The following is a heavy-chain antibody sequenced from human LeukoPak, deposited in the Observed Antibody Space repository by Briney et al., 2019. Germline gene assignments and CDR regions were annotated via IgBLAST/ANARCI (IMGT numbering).Heavy chain of an antibody. CDR1: GFTFSSYS. D-gene: IGHD6-13*01. CDR3: ARDGKYSSSWDSKKDPKRWYYYYMDV. V-gene: IGHV3-48*01. CDR2: ISSSSSTI. Sequence: PGGSLRLSCAASGFTFSSYSMNWVRQAPGKGLEWVSYISSSSSTIYYADSVKGRFTISRDNAKNSLYLQMNSLRAEDTAVYYCARDGKYSSSWDSKKDPKRWYYYYMDVWGKGTTVTVSS. J-gene: IGHJ6*03.